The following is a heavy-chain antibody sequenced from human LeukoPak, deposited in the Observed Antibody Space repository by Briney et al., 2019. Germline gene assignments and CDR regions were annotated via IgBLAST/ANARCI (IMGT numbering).Heavy chain of an antibody. CDR3: ASLFGIGTVTGTGTFDI. D-gene: IGHD6-19*01. Sequence: QPGGSLRLSCAASGFTFSSYGMHWVRQAPGKGLEWVAFIRYDGSNKYYADSVKGRFTISRDNSKNTLYLQMNSLRAEDTAVYYCASLFGIGTVTGTGTFDIWGQGTMVTVSS. J-gene: IGHJ3*02. CDR2: IRYDGSNK. CDR1: GFTFSSYG. V-gene: IGHV3-30*02.